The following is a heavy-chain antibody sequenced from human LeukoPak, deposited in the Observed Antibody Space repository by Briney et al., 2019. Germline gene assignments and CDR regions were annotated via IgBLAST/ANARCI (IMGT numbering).Heavy chain of an antibody. D-gene: IGHD1-1*01. CDR2: IKQDGSAK. CDR3: ARGTYRQND. V-gene: IGHV3-7*03. CDR1: GFTFSRHW. Sequence: GGSLRLSCAASGFTFSRHWMYWVRQAPGKGLEWVANIKQDGSAKPYVDSVKGRFTISRDNAKNSLFLQMNSLRAEDMAVYYCARGTYRQNDWGQGTLVTVSS. J-gene: IGHJ4*02.